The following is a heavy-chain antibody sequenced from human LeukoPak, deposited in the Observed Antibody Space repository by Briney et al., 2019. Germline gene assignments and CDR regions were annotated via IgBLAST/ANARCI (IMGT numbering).Heavy chain of an antibody. J-gene: IGHJ4*02. CDR1: VFTFSDYV. CDR2: ITASGDRT. D-gene: IGHD2-15*01. CDR3: ARRDIVVVVSASDY. V-gene: IGHV3-23*01. Sequence: GGSLRLSCADSVFTFSDYVMIWVRQAPGKGREWVSGITASGDRTFYGDSLRGRFTMSRDNSKNTVYLQMNSLRVDDTAVCYCARRDIVVVVSASDYWGQGTLVTVSS.